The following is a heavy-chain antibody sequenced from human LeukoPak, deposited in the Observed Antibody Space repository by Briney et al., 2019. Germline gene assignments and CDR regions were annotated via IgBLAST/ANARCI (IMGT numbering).Heavy chain of an antibody. V-gene: IGHV1-2*03. D-gene: IGHD2-15*01. Sequence: LGASVKVSCKASGYTFTGHHMHWVRQAPGQGLEWMGWINPDSGATNYAQKFQGRVTVTRDTSINTAYMELSRLISDDTAVYYCVRDKPQSSGGVFDIWGQGTMVTVSS. CDR1: GYTFTGHH. CDR2: INPDSGAT. CDR3: VRDKPQSSGGVFDI. J-gene: IGHJ3*02.